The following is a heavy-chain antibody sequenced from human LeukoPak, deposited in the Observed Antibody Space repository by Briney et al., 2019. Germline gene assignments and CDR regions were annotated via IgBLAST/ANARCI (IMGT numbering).Heavy chain of an antibody. CDR2: INPNSGGT. V-gene: IGHV1-2*02. D-gene: IGHD6-19*01. Sequence: ASVKVSCKASGYTFTGYYMYWVRQAPGQGLKGMGWINPNSGGTNYAQKFQGRVTMTKDTSIRTAYMELSRLRLDDTAVYYCARVHSSGWPRQMWNDWFDPWSQGTLVTVSS. CDR3: ARVHSSGWPRQMWNDWFDP. CDR1: GYTFTGYY. J-gene: IGHJ5*02.